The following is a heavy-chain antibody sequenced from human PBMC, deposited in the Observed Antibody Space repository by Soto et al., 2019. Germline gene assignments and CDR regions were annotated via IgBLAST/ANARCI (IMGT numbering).Heavy chain of an antibody. D-gene: IGHD2-2*01. J-gene: IGHJ5*02. CDR3: ARDDPAERRWFDP. CDR2: IYYSGTT. CDR1: GGSISGSY. Sequence: QVQLQESGPGLVKPSETLSLTCTVSGGSISGSYWTWIRQSPGKGLEWIGYIYYSGTTSYNPPLKSRVTISVDMFMNQFSLKLSSVTTADTAVYFCARDDPAERRWFDPWGQGTLVTVSS. V-gene: IGHV4-59*01.